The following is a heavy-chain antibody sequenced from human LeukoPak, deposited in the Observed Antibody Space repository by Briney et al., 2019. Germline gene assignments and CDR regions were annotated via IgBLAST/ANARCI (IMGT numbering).Heavy chain of an antibody. CDR2: ISAYNGNT. CDR1: GYTFTSYG. V-gene: IGHV1-18*01. J-gene: IGHJ4*02. D-gene: IGHD2-15*01. Sequence: ASVKVSCKASGYTFTSYGISWVRQAPGQGLEWMGWISAYNGNTNYAQKLQGRVTMTTDTSTSTAYMELRSLRSDDTAVYYCARDHRRYCSGGSCYSGCFWGQGTLVTVSS. CDR3: ARDHRRYCSGGSCYSGCF.